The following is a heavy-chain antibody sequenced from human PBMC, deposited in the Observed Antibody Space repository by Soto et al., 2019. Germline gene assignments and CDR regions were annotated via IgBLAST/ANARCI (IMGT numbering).Heavy chain of an antibody. Sequence: GESLKLSCKGSGYSFTRYWIGWVRQMPGKGLEWMGIIYPGDSDTRYSPSFQGQVTISADKSISTAYLQWSSLKASDTAMYYCARRRIVVVPAAMSEDWFDPWGQGTLVTVSS. CDR1: GYSFTRYW. J-gene: IGHJ5*02. CDR3: ARRRIVVVPAAMSEDWFDP. CDR2: IYPGDSDT. V-gene: IGHV5-51*01. D-gene: IGHD2-2*01.